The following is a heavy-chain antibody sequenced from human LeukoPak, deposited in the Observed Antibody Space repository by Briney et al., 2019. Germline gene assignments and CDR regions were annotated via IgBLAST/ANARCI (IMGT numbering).Heavy chain of an antibody. J-gene: IGHJ3*02. D-gene: IGHD3-16*01. V-gene: IGHV3-33*01. CDR2: IWYDGSNK. Sequence: GGSLRLSCAASGFTFSSYGMHWVRQAPGKGLEWVAVIWYDGSNKYYADSVKGRFTISRDNSKNTLYLQMNSLRAEDTAVYYCARGCLKFGAPDAFDIWGQGTMVTVSS. CDR3: ARGCLKFGAPDAFDI. CDR1: GFTFSSYG.